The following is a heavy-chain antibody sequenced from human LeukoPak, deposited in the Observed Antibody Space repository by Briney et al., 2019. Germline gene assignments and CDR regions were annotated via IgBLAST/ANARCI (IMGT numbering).Heavy chain of an antibody. Sequence: TGGSLRLSCAASGFTFSSYSMNWVRQAPGKGLEWVSSISSSSSYIYYADSVKGRFTISGDNAKNSLYLQMNSLRAEDTAVYYCAGRNEYYYDSSGYTLTNWFDPWGQGTLVTVSS. CDR2: ISSSSSYI. D-gene: IGHD3-22*01. CDR1: GFTFSSYS. CDR3: AGRNEYYYDSSGYTLTNWFDP. V-gene: IGHV3-21*01. J-gene: IGHJ5*02.